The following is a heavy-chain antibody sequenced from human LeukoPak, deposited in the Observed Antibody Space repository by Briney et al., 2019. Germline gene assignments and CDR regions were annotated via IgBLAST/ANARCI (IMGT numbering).Heavy chain of an antibody. CDR3: ARLRGGVQLWGD. V-gene: IGHV4-39*01. CDR2: INYSGTT. J-gene: IGHJ4*02. CDR1: SGSFGSRSYY. D-gene: IGHD5-18*01. Sequence: PSETLSLTCTVSSGSFGSRSYYCGWIRPPPGMELESIATINYSGTTYYNPSLNSRVTASVDTSKNQFYLKLSSVTAADTAVYYCARLRGGVQLWGDWGQGTLVTVSS.